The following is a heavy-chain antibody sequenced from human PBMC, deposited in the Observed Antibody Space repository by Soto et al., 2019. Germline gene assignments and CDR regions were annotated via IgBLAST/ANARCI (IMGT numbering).Heavy chain of an antibody. CDR3: ARDPVDIVLVPAAMAYGMDV. D-gene: IGHD2-2*03. Sequence: GASVKVCCKASGYTFTSYAMHCVRKAPGQRLEWMGWINAGNGNTKYSQKFQGRVTITRDTSASTAYMELSSLRSEDTAVYYCARDPVDIVLVPAAMAYGMDVWGQGTTVTVSS. CDR2: INAGNGNT. CDR1: GYTFTSYA. V-gene: IGHV1-3*01. J-gene: IGHJ6*02.